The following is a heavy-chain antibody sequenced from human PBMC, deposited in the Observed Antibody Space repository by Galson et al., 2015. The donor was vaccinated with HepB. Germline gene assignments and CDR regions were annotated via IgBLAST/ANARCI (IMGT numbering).Heavy chain of an antibody. CDR1: GFTFSSYA. CDR3: ASPYDSSGYLPYYFDY. V-gene: IGHV3-30-3*01. J-gene: IGHJ4*02. CDR2: ISYDGSHK. Sequence: SLRLSCAASGFTFSSYAMHWVRQAPGKGLAWVALISYDGSHKYYADSVKGRFTISRDNSKNTLYLQMNSLRAEDTAVYYCASPYDSSGYLPYYFDYWGQGTLVTVSS. D-gene: IGHD3-22*01.